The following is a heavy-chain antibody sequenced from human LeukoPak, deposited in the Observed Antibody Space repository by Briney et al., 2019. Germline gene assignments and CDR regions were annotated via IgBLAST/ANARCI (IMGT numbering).Heavy chain of an antibody. CDR3: AKDTVTTFYYYYGMDV. Sequence: GGSLRLSCAASGFTFSSYAMSWVRQAPGKGLEWVSAISGSGGSTYYADSVKGRFTISRDNSKNTLYLQMNSLRAEGTAVYYCAKDTVTTFYYYYGMDVWGQGTTVTVSS. D-gene: IGHD4-17*01. CDR1: GFTFSSYA. CDR2: ISGSGGST. J-gene: IGHJ6*02. V-gene: IGHV3-23*01.